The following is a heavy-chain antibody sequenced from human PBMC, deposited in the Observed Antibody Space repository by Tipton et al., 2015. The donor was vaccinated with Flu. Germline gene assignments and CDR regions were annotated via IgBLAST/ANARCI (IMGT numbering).Heavy chain of an antibody. J-gene: IGHJ4*02. Sequence: LRLSCAVYGGSFSGYYWSWIRQPPGKGLEWIGEINHSGSTNYNPSLKSRVTISVDTSKNQFSLKLSSVTAADTAVYYCARGTPYYGSGSYYNQGHFDYWGQGTLVTVSS. V-gene: IGHV4-34*01. CDR2: INHSGST. CDR3: ARGTPYYGSGSYYNQGHFDY. CDR1: GGSFSGYY. D-gene: IGHD3-10*01.